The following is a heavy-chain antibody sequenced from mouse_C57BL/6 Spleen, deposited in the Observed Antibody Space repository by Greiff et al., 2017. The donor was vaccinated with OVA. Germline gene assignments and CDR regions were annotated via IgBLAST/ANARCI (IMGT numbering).Heavy chain of an antibody. CDR3: ARVAQASAMDY. CDR1: GYTFTSYW. D-gene: IGHD3-2*02. J-gene: IGHJ4*01. CDR2: IDPSDSYT. Sequence: QVQLQQPGAELVMPGASVKLSCKASGYTFTSYWMHWVKQRPGQGLEWIGEIDPSDSYTNYNQKFKGKSTLTVDKSSSTAYMQLSSLTSEDSAVYYCARVAQASAMDYWGQGTSVTVSS. V-gene: IGHV1-69*01.